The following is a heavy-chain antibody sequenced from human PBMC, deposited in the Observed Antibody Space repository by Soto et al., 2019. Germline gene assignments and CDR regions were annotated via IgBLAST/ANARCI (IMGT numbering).Heavy chain of an antibody. Sequence: QLQLQASGPGLVKPSETLSLTCTVSGGSISSSSYYWGWIRQPPGKGLEWLGSIYYSGRTYYNPSLKSRVTLSVDRSKNQFSLKLSSVTAADTAVYYCARPRTDYDGSGSYSFDLWGRGTLVTVSS. J-gene: IGHJ2*01. V-gene: IGHV4-39*01. D-gene: IGHD3-10*01. CDR3: ARPRTDYDGSGSYSFDL. CDR2: IYYSGRT. CDR1: GGSISSSSYY.